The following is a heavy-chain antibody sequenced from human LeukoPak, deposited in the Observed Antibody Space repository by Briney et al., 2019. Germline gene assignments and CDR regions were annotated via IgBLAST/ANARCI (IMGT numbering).Heavy chain of an antibody. CDR2: INHSGST. J-gene: IGHJ5*02. D-gene: IGHD2-15*01. CDR1: GGSFSGYY. Sequence: SETLSLTCAVYGGSFSGYYWSWIRQPPGKGLEWIGEINHSGSTNYNPSLKSRVTISVDTSKTQFSLKLSSVTAADTAVYYCARGLGFFFGFCRGGSCGNCFAPWGRETLVPVSS. CDR3: ARGLGFFFGFCRGGSCGNCFAP. V-gene: IGHV4-34*01.